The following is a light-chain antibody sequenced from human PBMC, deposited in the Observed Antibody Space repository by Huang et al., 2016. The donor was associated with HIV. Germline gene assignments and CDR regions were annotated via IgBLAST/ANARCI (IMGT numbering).Light chain of an antibody. V-gene: IGKV3-15*01. CDR1: QSVNTN. Sequence: VMMSQSPATLAASPGERVTLSCGASQSVNTNLAWYQQKPGQPPRPLIYAAATRATGVPAGFAGSGSGTELTLTIDSLQSDDFAVYYCQQYNKWPPEYTFGQGTRLEIK. J-gene: IGKJ2*01. CDR2: AAA. CDR3: QQYNKWPPEYT.